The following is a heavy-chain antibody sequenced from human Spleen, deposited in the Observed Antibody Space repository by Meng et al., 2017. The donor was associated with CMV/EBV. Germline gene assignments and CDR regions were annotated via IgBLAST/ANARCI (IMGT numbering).Heavy chain of an antibody. Sequence: GESLKISCTASRFTFSNYAMNWVRQSPGKGLEWVATISDSGGSTYYADSVKGRFTISRDTSKNTLYLQMNSLRAEDTAVYYCAKGVNYYDNSGYPYYFDYWGLGTLVTVSS. CDR1: RFTFSNYA. D-gene: IGHD3-22*01. CDR3: AKGVNYYDNSGYPYYFDY. CDR2: ISDSGGST. J-gene: IGHJ4*02. V-gene: IGHV3-23*01.